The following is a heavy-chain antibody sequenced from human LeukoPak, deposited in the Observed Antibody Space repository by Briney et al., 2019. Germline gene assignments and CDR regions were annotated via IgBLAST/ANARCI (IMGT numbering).Heavy chain of an antibody. CDR1: GYSFNSYY. Sequence: PGESLKISCKASGYSFNSYYIGWVRQMPEKGLEWMGMIYPGDPETRYSPSFQGHVTISLDRSITTAYLRFNNLKASDTAMYYCARGVDFWSGSPYFDFWGQGTLVTVSS. D-gene: IGHD3-3*01. CDR3: ARGVDFWSGSPYFDF. CDR2: IYPGDPET. V-gene: IGHV5-51*01. J-gene: IGHJ4*02.